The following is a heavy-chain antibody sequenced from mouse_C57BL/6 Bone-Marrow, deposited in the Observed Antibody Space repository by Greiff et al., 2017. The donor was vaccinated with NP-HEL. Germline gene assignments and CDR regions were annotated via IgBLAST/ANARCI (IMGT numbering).Heavy chain of an antibody. D-gene: IGHD2-10*01. V-gene: IGHV1-74*01. J-gene: IGHJ4*01. CDR2: IHPSDSDT. CDR3: ATFYGNYFYAMDY. CDR1: GYTFTSYW. Sequence: QVQLQQPGAELVKPGASVKVSCKASGYTFTSYWMHWVKQRPGQGLEWIGRIHPSDSDTNYNQKFKGKATLTVDKSSSTAYMQISSLTSEDSAVYYCATFYGNYFYAMDYWGQGTSVTVSS.